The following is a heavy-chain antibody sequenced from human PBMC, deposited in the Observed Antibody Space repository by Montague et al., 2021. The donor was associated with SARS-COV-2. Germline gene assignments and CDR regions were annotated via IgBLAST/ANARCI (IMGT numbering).Heavy chain of an antibody. J-gene: IGHJ4*02. CDR1: GDSVSTNSGT. CDR3: ARAERRSCGDGNCYQYFFNY. CDR2: TYYRSEWYS. D-gene: IGHD2-15*01. Sequence: CAISGDSVSTNSGTWNWVRLSPSRGLEWLGRTYYRSEWYSDYSVSVKSRISINPDTSKNQFSLQLNSVTPEDTAVYYCARAERRSCGDGNCYQYFFNYWGQGTLVTASS. V-gene: IGHV6-1*01.